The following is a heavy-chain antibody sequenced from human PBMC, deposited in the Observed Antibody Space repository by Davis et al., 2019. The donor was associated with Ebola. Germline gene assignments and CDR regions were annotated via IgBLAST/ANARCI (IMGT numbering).Heavy chain of an antibody. CDR3: ARDRYSDGSGYFFEQSH. Sequence: ASVKVSCKASGYTFTSYYMHWVRQAPGQGLEWMGIINPSGGSTSYAQKFQGRVTMTRDTSTSTVYMELSSLRSEDTAMYYCARDRYSDGSGYFFEQSHWGQGTLVTVSS. CDR1: GYTFTSYY. V-gene: IGHV1-46*03. D-gene: IGHD3-22*01. CDR2: INPSGGST. J-gene: IGHJ4*02.